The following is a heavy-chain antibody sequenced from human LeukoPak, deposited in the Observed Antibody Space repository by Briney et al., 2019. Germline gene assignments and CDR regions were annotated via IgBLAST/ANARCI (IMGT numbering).Heavy chain of an antibody. D-gene: IGHD3-10*01. CDR2: IYYSGTS. Sequence: SETLSLTCSVSGISMSSYYWSWIRQPPGRGLEWIGYIYYSGTSNYNPSLRNRVTISVDTSKKQFSLKLNSVTAADTAVYFCASTTSYGSGAMGYFDYWGRGTLVTVSS. CDR3: ASTTSYGSGAMGYFDY. V-gene: IGHV4-59*01. J-gene: IGHJ4*02. CDR1: GISMSSYY.